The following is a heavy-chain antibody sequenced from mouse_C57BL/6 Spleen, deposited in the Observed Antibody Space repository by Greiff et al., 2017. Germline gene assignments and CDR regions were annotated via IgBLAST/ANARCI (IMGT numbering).Heavy chain of an antibody. CDR1: GYAFTNYL. CDR2: INPGSGGT. D-gene: IGHD2-2*01. V-gene: IGHV1-54*01. Sequence: VQLQQSGAELVRPGTSVKVSCKASGYAFTNYLIEWVKQRPGQGLEWIGVINPGSGGTNYNEKFKGKATLTADKSSSTAYMQLSSLTSEDSAVYFCARGYDRAYWGQGTLVTVSA. J-gene: IGHJ3*01. CDR3: ARGYDRAY.